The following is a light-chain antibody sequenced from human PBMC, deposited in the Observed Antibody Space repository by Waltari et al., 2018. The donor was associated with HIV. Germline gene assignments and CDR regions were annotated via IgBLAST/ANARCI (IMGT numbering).Light chain of an antibody. Sequence: QSGLSQPPSTSRPPGQRVVISCSGRSSNVGQNYVSWFQQVSGAAPRLLIYRNDRRPSGVPDRFTAAKSDTSASLVISGLRSDDEAEYFCASWDDALSSWLFGGGTRLTVL. CDR2: RND. CDR3: ASWDDALSSWL. J-gene: IGLJ6*01. CDR1: SSNVGQNY. V-gene: IGLV1-47*01.